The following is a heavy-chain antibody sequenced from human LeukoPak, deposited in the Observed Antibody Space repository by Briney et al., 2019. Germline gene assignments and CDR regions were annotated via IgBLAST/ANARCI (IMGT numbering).Heavy chain of an antibody. CDR2: ISYDGTQK. V-gene: IGHV3-30*04. Sequence: GGSLRLSCEASGFTFSSYAIHWVRQAPGEGLERVAVISYDGTQKYYADSVKGRFTISRDNSKNILDLQMNSLRAEDTAVYYWVRERLGYFDSWGQGTLVTVSS. CDR1: GFTFSSYA. CDR3: VRERLGYFDS. J-gene: IGHJ4*02. D-gene: IGHD6-19*01.